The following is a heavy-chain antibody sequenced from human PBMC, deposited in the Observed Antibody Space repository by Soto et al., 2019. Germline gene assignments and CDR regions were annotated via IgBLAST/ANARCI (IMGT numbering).Heavy chain of an antibody. V-gene: IGHV1-18*04. Sequence: ASVKVSYKTSGYTFTNHGIKWVRQAPGQGLEWMGWITPYNANTNYAQKLQGRVTMTTDTSPRAAYMDLRSLTSDDTAVYYGARDRVAGIWGDAFDIGGQGTMVTVSS. J-gene: IGHJ3*02. CDR1: GYTFTNHG. CDR2: ITPYNANT. CDR3: ARDRVAGIWGDAFDI. D-gene: IGHD3-16*01.